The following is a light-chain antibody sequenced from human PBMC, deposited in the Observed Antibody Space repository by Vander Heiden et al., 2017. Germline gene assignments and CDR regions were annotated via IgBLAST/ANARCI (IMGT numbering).Light chain of an antibody. J-gene: IGKJ1*01. V-gene: IGKV3-15*01. CDR2: GAS. CDR3: RQEDNGRRT. Sequence: EIVMTQSPATPAGSPGERATLSCSASHSVSSNLAWYQQQPGQAPRLLSYGASTRATEIPARFSASGSVMELSLTSSSLPSEDFPVYYIRQEDNGRRTFSQWTRVEIK. CDR1: HSVSSN.